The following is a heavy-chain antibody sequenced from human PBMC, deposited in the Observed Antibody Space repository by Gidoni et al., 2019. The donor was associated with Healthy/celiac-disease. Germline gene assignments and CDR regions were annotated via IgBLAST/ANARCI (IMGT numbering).Heavy chain of an antibody. CDR1: GGSISSHY. Sequence: QVQLQESGPGQVKPSETLSLTCNVSGGSISSHYWRWILQPPGKGLEWLGYIYYSGSTNYNPSLTSRVTISVDTSKTQFSLKLSSVTAADTAVYYCARGYSGWYIFDYWGQGTLVTVSS. J-gene: IGHJ4*02. CDR3: ARGYSGWYIFDY. D-gene: IGHD6-19*01. V-gene: IGHV4-59*11. CDR2: IYYSGST.